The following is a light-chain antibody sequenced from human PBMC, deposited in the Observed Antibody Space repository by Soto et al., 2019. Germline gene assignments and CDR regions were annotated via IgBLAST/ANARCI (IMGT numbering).Light chain of an antibody. CDR2: AAS. CDR3: QQSYSTPLT. J-gene: IGKJ3*01. Sequence: DIQMTQSPSSLSASVGDRVTITCRASQSMSSYLNGYQQKPGKAPKLLIYAASSLQSGVPSRFSGSGSGTDFTLTISSLQPEDFATYYCQQSYSTPLTFGPGTKVDIK. CDR1: QSMSSY. V-gene: IGKV1-39*01.